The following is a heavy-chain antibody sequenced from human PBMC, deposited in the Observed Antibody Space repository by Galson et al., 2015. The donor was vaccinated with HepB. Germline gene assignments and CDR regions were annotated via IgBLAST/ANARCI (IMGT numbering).Heavy chain of an antibody. J-gene: IGHJ4*02. Sequence: SLRLSCAASGFTFSDYYMSWIRQAPGKGLEWVSYISSSSSYTNYADSVKGRFTISRDNAKNSLYLQMNSLGAEDTAVYYCARDSTLRFGEGGVVYWGQGTLVTVSS. V-gene: IGHV3-11*06. CDR2: ISSSSSYT. CDR3: ARDSTLRFGEGGVVY. D-gene: IGHD3-10*01. CDR1: GFTFSDYY.